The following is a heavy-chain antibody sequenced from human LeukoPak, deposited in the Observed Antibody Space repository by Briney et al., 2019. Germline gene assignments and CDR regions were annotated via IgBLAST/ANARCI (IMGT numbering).Heavy chain of an antibody. CDR2: IYSGGST. Sequence: GGSLRLSCAASGFTVSSNYMSWVRQAPGKGVEWVSVIYSGGSTYYAHSVKGRFTISRDNSKNTVYLQMNSLRAEDTAVYYCARDRAPDAYYYDSSGYYRFDAFDIWGQGTMVTVSS. CDR3: ARDRAPDAYYYDSSGYYRFDAFDI. D-gene: IGHD3-22*01. V-gene: IGHV3-66*01. CDR1: GFTVSSNY. J-gene: IGHJ3*02.